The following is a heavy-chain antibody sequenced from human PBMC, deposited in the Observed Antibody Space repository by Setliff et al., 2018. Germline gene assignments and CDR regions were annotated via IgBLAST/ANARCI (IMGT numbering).Heavy chain of an antibody. CDR2: IIPILGTT. CDR1: GGFSTHA. V-gene: IGHV1-69*05. D-gene: IGHD6-19*01. J-gene: IGHJ4*01. CDR3: ASALIRRVAVAGKSQFDY. Sequence: AASVKVSCKASGGFSTHAISWVRQVPGQGLEWMGGIIPILGTTDYAQNFQGRVTITTDESTSSAYLEMSNLRSEDTAVYYCASALIRRVAVAGKSQFDYWGQGTLVTVS.